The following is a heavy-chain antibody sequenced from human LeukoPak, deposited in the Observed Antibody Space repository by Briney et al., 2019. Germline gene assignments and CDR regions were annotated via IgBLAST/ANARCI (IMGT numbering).Heavy chain of an antibody. Sequence: ASVTVSCKASGYTFTNYYMHWVRQAPGQGLEWMGIINPSGGTTTYAQKFQGRVTMTRDTSTSTVYMELSSLRSEDTAMYYCARDLGKSGVDYWGQGTLVTVSS. CDR2: INPSGGTT. J-gene: IGHJ4*02. CDR3: ARDLGKSGVDY. V-gene: IGHV1-46*01. D-gene: IGHD3-3*01. CDR1: GYTFTNYY.